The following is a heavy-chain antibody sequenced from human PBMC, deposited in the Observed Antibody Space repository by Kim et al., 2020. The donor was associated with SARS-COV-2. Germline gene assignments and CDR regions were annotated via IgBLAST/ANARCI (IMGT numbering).Heavy chain of an antibody. V-gene: IGHV4-34*01. Sequence: SETLSLTCAVYGGSFSGYYWSWIRQPPGKGLEWIGEINHSGSTNYNPSLKSRVTISVDTSKNQFSLKLSSVTAADTAVYYCARGPLRYSSSSGQALVDWGQGTLVTVSS. J-gene: IGHJ4*02. D-gene: IGHD6-6*01. CDR1: GGSFSGYY. CDR3: ARGPLRYSSSSGQALVD. CDR2: INHSGST.